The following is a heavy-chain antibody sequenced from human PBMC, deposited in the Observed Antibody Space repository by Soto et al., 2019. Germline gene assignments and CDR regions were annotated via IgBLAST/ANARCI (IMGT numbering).Heavy chain of an antibody. CDR1: GFTFSSYG. V-gene: IGHV3-30*18. CDR3: SKERISGSWNSYYGMDV. J-gene: IGHJ6*02. Sequence: QVQLVESGGGVVQPGRSLRLSCAASGFTFSSYGMHWVRQAPGKGLEWVAVISYDGSNKYYADSVKGRFTISRDNSKKTLYLQRNRLRAEATAVYYCSKERISGSWNSYYGMDVWCQGTTVTVSS. CDR2: ISYDGSNK. D-gene: IGHD6-13*01.